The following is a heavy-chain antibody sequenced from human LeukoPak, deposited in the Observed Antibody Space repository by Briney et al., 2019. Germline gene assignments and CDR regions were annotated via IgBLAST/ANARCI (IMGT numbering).Heavy chain of an antibody. V-gene: IGHV6-1*01. CDR3: TRQTYYYISGTYYSSLDV. J-gene: IGHJ6*02. Sequence: SQTLSLTCAISGDSVSSNSAAWNWIRQSPSRGLEWLGRTYYRSKWYYDYAVSVKSRITINPDTSRNQFSLQLNSVTPEDTAVYYCTRQTYYYISGTYYSSLDVWGQGTTVTVPS. D-gene: IGHD3-10*01. CDR1: GDSVSSNSAA. CDR2: TYYRSKWYY.